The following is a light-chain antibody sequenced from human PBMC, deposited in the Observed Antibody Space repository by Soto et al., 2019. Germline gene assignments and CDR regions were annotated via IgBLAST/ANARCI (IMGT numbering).Light chain of an antibody. CDR1: QSVSSSY. CDR3: QQYGSSPPIT. Sequence: EIVWTQSPGTLSLSPRERATLSCRASQSVSSSYSAWYQQKPGQAPRLIIYGASSRATGIPDRFSGSGSGTDFSLTISRLEPEDFAVYYCQQYGSSPPITFGQGTRLEIK. V-gene: IGKV3-20*01. J-gene: IGKJ5*01. CDR2: GAS.